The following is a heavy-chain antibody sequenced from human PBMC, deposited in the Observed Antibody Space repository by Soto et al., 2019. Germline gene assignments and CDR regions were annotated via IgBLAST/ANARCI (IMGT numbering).Heavy chain of an antibody. Sequence: GSLRLSCAASGFTFSSYSMNWVRQAPGKGLEWVSSISSSSSYIYYADSVKGRFTISRDNAKNSLYLQMNSLRAEDTAVYYCARVYDKEYYYGMDVWGQGTTVTVSS. V-gene: IGHV3-21*01. CDR3: ARVYDKEYYYGMDV. CDR1: GFTFSSYS. J-gene: IGHJ6*02. D-gene: IGHD3-9*01. CDR2: ISSSSSYI.